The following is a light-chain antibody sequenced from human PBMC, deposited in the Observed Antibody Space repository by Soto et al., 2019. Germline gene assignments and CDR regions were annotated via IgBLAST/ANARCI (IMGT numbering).Light chain of an antibody. CDR3: GSXXSSLSAYV. CDR2: DDN. J-gene: IGLJ1*01. Sequence: QSVLTQPPSVSAAPGQKVTISCSGSSSNIGGNSVSWYQQLPGTAPKLLIYDDNKRPSGIPDRFSGSKSGTSATLGITGFQTGXEADYYCGSXXSSLSAYVFGTGTKVTV. V-gene: IGLV1-51*01. CDR1: SSNIGGNS.